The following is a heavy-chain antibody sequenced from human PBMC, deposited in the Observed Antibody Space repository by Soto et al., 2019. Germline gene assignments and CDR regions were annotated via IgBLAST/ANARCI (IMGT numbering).Heavy chain of an antibody. Sequence: QVQLVQSGAEVKKPGSSVKVSCKASGGTFSSYAISWVRQAPGQGLEWMGGIIPIFGTANYAQKFQGRVTITADESTSTAYMELSGLRSEDTAVYYCARDGVVVAATQKYNWFDPWGQGTLVTVSS. D-gene: IGHD2-15*01. CDR2: IIPIFGTA. J-gene: IGHJ5*02. CDR1: GGTFSSYA. V-gene: IGHV1-69*01. CDR3: ARDGVVVAATQKYNWFDP.